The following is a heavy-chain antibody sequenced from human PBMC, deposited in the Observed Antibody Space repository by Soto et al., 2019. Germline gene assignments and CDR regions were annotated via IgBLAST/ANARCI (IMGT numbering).Heavy chain of an antibody. Sequence: PGGSLRLSCAASGFTVSSNYMSWVRQAPGKGLEWVSVIYSGGSTYYADSVKGRFTISRHNSKNTLYLQMNSLRAEDTAVYYCARVAYDFWSGYLTYYYYYYMDVWGKGTTVTVSS. J-gene: IGHJ6*03. D-gene: IGHD3-3*01. CDR3: ARVAYDFWSGYLTYYYYYYMDV. V-gene: IGHV3-53*04. CDR2: IYSGGST. CDR1: GFTVSSNY.